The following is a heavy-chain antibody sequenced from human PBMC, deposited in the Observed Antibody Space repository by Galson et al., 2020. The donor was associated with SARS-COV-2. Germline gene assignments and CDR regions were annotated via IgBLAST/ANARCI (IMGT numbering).Heavy chain of an antibody. CDR1: GGSISSSSYY. V-gene: IGHV4-39*01. CDR2: IYYSGST. D-gene: IGHD4-17*01. J-gene: IGHJ4*02. Sequence: SETLSLTCTVSGGSISSSSYYWGWIRQPPGKGLEWIGSIYYSGSTYYNPSLKSRVTISVDTSKNQFSLKLSSVTAADTAVYYCARHRTHYGDYVLDHDYWGQGTLVTVSA. CDR3: ARHRTHYGDYVLDHDY.